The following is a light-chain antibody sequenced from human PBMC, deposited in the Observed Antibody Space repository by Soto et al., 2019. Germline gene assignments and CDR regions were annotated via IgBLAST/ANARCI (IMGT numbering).Light chain of an antibody. V-gene: IGKV3-15*01. CDR1: QSVSSS. Sequence: DMVMTQSPATPSVSPGERATLSCRASQSVSSSLAWYQQKPGRSPRLLIYGASTRAIGIPARFSGSGSGTEFTLTISSLQSEDFAVYYCLQYNNWWTLGQGTKVDIK. CDR2: GAS. J-gene: IGKJ1*01. CDR3: LQYNNWWT.